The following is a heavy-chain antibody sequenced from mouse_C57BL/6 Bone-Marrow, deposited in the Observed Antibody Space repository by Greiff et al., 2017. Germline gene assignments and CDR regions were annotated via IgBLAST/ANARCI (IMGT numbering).Heavy chain of an antibody. D-gene: IGHD2-4*01. V-gene: IGHV5-12*01. Sequence: EVQGVESGGGLVQPGGSLKLSCAASGFTFSDYYMYWVRQTPEKRLEWVAYISNGGGSTYYPDTVKGRFTISRDNAKNTLYLQMSRLKSEDTAMYYCARPPDYDYDGFAYWGQGTLVTVSA. CDR1: GFTFSDYY. CDR3: ARPPDYDYDGFAY. CDR2: ISNGGGST. J-gene: IGHJ3*01.